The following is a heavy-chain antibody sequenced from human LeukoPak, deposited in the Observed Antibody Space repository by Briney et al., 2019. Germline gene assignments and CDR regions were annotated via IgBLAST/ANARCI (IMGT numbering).Heavy chain of an antibody. Sequence: GASVKVSCKASGYTFTGYYMHWVRQAPGQGLEWMGWINPNSGGINYAQKFQGRVTMTRDTSISTAYMELSRLTSDDTAVYYCARDATSEWELLNWGQGTLVTVSS. CDR3: ARDATSEWELLN. CDR1: GYTFTGYY. CDR2: INPNSGGI. V-gene: IGHV1-2*02. D-gene: IGHD1-26*01. J-gene: IGHJ4*02.